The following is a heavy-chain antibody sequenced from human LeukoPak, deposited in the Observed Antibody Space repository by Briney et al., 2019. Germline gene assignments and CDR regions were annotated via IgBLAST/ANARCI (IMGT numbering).Heavy chain of an antibody. CDR3: ARGVDRSYWYFDR. V-gene: IGHV4-30-4*08. CDR2: IYYSGST. Sequence: SQTLSLTCTVSGGSISSGDYYWSWIRQPPGKGLEWIGYIYYSGSTYYNPSLKSRVTISVDTSKNQFSLKLSSVTAADTAVYYCARGVDRSYWYFDRWGRGTLVTVSS. J-gene: IGHJ2*01. CDR1: GGSISSGDYY. D-gene: IGHD3-3*01.